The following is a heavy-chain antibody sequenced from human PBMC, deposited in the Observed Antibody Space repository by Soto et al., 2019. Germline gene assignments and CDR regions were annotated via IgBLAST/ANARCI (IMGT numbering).Heavy chain of an antibody. CDR2: IVVGSGNT. Sequence: NASGCTCTGSAVQWVLQARGQRLEWIGWIVVGSGNTNYAQKFQERVTITRDMSTSTAYMELSSLRSEDTAVYYCATYCSGGSRYSRNWFDPWGQGTLVTVSS. V-gene: IGHV1-58*01. CDR3: ATYCSGGSRYSRNWFDP. D-gene: IGHD2-15*01. CDR1: GCTCTGSA. J-gene: IGHJ5*02.